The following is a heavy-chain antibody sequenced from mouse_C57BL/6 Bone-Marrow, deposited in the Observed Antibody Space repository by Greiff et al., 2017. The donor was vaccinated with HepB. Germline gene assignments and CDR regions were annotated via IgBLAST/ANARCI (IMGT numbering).Heavy chain of an antibody. J-gene: IGHJ3*01. V-gene: IGHV1-81*01. D-gene: IGHD1-1*01. Sequence: VQLQQSGAELARPGASVKLSCKASGYTFTSYGISWVKQRTGQGLEWIGEIYPRSGNTYYNEKFKGKATLTADKSSSTAYMELRILTSDDSAVYFCAIYYYGSSYGFAYWGQGTLVTVSA. CDR1: GYTFTSYG. CDR3: AIYYYGSSYGFAY. CDR2: IYPRSGNT.